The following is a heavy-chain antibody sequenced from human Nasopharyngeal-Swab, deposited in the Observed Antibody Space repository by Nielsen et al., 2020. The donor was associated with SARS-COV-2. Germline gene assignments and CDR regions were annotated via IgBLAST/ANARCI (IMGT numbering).Heavy chain of an antibody. CDR3: ARGRYRGAVAGKGRGMDV. Sequence: SETLSLTCAVYGGSFSGYYWSWIRQTPGKGLEWIGEINHSGSTNYNPSLKSRVTISVDTSKNQFSLKLSSVTAADTAVYYCARGRYRGAVAGKGRGMDVWGKGTTVTVSS. CDR2: INHSGST. CDR1: GGSFSGYY. D-gene: IGHD6-19*01. J-gene: IGHJ6*04. V-gene: IGHV4-34*01.